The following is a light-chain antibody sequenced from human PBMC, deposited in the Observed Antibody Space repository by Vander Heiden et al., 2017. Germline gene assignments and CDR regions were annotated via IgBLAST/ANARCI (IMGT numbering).Light chain of an antibody. J-gene: IGKJ1*01. CDR2: WAS. CDR3: QQYVGSPWT. V-gene: IGKV4-1*01. Sequence: DSVLTQLPDTLPVPHGERATINCKSSQGVLSTSNNKSYLAWYQHKPGEPPTLLIHWASTRELGVSDRFTGSGSGTDFTLTISSLQAADVAVYYCQQYVGSPWTFGQGTKVEIK. CDR1: QGVLSTSNNKSY.